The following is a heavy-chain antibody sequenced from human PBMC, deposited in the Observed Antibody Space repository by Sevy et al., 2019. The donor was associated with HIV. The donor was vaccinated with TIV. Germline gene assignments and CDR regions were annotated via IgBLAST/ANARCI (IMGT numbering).Heavy chain of an antibody. CDR3: ARDWVDYGDYVYYYGMDV. Sequence: SETLSLTCTVSGGSISSGGYYWTWIHQHPGKGLEWIGYIYNSGSTYYNPSLKSRVAISVDTSKNQFSLKLSSVTAADTAVYYCARDWVDYGDYVYYYGMDVWGQGTTVTVSS. V-gene: IGHV4-31*03. CDR1: GGSISSGGYY. CDR2: IYNSGST. D-gene: IGHD4-17*01. J-gene: IGHJ6*02.